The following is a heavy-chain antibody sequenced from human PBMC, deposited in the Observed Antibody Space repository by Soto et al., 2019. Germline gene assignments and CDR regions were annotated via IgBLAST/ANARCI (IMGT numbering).Heavy chain of an antibody. Sequence: QINLKESAPTVVKPTQPLTLTCTFSGFSLSTSGAAVGWIRQPPGRALEWVALIYWDGDKRYNRYNPSLDGRVRVTNATSKNQVALTLTLVDPADTATYFCAPRATMTMFGLVSDNGVWFDPWGQGTRVIVSS. CDR3: APRATMTMFGLVSDNGVWFDP. V-gene: IGHV2-5*02. CDR1: GFSLSTSGAA. D-gene: IGHD3-16*01. CDR2: IYWDGDK. J-gene: IGHJ5*02.